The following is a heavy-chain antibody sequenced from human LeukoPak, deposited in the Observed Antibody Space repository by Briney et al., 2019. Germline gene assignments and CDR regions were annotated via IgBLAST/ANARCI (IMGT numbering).Heavy chain of an antibody. CDR1: GFTFSQYF. CDR3: ARDPSVGGFSGSELDL. D-gene: IGHD3-22*01. V-gene: IGHV3-64*01. J-gene: IGHJ5*02. CDR2: ISYNGEQT. Sequence: GGSLRLSCAGSGFTFSQYFMHWVRQAPGKGLEYLSVISYNGEQTYYSKSVTGRFTISRDNSNNMLYLQMGSLRPEDTAVYFCARDPSVGGFSGSELDLWGQGTLVTVSS.